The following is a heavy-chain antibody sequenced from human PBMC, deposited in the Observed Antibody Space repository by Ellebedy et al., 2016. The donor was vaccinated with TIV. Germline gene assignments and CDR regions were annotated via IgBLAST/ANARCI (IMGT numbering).Heavy chain of an antibody. V-gene: IGHV4-59*08. CDR1: DSSISDYY. D-gene: IGHD2-21*01. CDR2: FYGNGTT. CDR3: ARHIVVPTPGFEY. Sequence: SETLSLTCSVSDSSISDYYWSWIRQPPGKGLEWIGHFYGNGTTDDKPSLKGRVTISADTSKNQFSLKLNSVTAADTAVYFCARHIVVPTPGFEYWGQGILVTVSS. J-gene: IGHJ4*02.